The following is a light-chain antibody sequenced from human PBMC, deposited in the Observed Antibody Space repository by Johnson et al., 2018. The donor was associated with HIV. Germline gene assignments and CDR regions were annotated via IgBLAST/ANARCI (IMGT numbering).Light chain of an antibody. CDR2: ENT. J-gene: IGLJ1*01. CDR3: ATWDRSMRAGGG. V-gene: IGLV1-51*02. Sequence: QSVLTQPPSVSAAPGQKVTISCSGSSSNIGNNYVSWYQHLPGTAPKLLIYENTKRPSGVPDRFSGSKSGSSATLGITGLQTGDGADYYCATWDRSMRAGGGFGTGTKVTVL. CDR1: SSNIGNNY.